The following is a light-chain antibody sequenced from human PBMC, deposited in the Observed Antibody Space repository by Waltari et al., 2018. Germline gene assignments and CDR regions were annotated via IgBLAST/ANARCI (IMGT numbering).Light chain of an antibody. J-gene: IGKJ1*01. CDR3: QHTYSIPWT. CDR2: AAS. V-gene: IGKV1-39*01. CDR1: QYISSY. Sequence: IKMTNTPASLYPFLGANFRTTCRASQYISSYLNWDQHKSGKAPKLLIYAASSLQSGVPSRFSGSGSGTDFTLTISNLQPEDFATYFCQHTYSIPWTFGQGTKVEIE.